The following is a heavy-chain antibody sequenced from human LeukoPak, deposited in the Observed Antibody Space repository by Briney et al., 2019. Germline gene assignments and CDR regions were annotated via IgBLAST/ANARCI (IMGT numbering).Heavy chain of an antibody. D-gene: IGHD3-9*01. Sequence: PGRSLRLSCAASGFTFSSYAVSWVRQAPGKGLEWVSAISGSGGSTYYADSVKGRFTISRDNSKNTLYLQMNSLRAEDTAVYYCAKGGTYYDILTGYYDGAFDIWGQGTMVTVSS. CDR1: GFTFSSYA. CDR3: AKGGTYYDILTGYYDGAFDI. J-gene: IGHJ3*02. V-gene: IGHV3-23*01. CDR2: ISGSGGST.